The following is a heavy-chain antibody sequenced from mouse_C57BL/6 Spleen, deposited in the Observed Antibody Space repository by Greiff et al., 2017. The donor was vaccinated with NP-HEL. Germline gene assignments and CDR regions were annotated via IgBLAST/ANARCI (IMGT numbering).Heavy chain of an antibody. CDR2: INPNNGGT. Sequence: EVQLQQSGPELVKPGASVKISCKASGYTFTDYYMNWVKQSHGESLEWIGDINPNNGGTSYNQKFKGKATLTVDKSSSTAYMELRSLPSEDTAVYYGARRGYSSYVDYAMDYWGQGTSVTVSS. CDR1: GYTFTDYY. CDR3: ARRGYSSYVDYAMDY. J-gene: IGHJ4*01. D-gene: IGHD2-5*01. V-gene: IGHV1-26*01.